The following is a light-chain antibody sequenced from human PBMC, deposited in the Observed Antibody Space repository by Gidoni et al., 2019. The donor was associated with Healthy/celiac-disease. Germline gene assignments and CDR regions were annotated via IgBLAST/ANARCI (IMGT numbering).Light chain of an antibody. CDR1: QSVSSN. J-gene: IGKJ2*01. V-gene: IGKV3-15*01. CDR2: GAS. CDR3: QQYNNWPPDT. Sequence: ELVLAQSPATLSVSPGERATLSCRASQSVSSNLVWYQQKPGQAPRILINGASSRTTGIPATFSGSGSGTEFTLTISSLLSEDVAVYYCQQYNNWPPDTFGQGTKLEIK.